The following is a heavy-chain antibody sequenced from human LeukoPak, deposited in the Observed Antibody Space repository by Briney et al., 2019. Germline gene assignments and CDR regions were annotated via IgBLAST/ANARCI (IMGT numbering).Heavy chain of an antibody. Sequence: GGFLRLSCAASGFTFSSYGMHWVRQAPGKGLEWVAFIRYDGSNKYYADSVKGRFTISRDNSKNTLYLQMNSLRAEDTAVYYCARDPCSSTSCYTAYWGQGTLVTISS. CDR2: IRYDGSNK. V-gene: IGHV3-30*02. CDR3: ARDPCSSTSCYTAY. D-gene: IGHD2-2*02. CDR1: GFTFSSYG. J-gene: IGHJ4*02.